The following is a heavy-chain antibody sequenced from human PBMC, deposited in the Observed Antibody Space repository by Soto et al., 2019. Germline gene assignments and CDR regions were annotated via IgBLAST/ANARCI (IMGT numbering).Heavy chain of an antibody. Sequence: PSETLSLTCTVSGGSISSYYWSWIRQPPGKGLEWIGNIYYSGSTYYNPSLKSRVTISVDTSKNQFSLKLSSVTAADTAVYYCARHLPNSDYDFWSGYFNWFDPWGQGTLVTVSS. V-gene: IGHV4-59*08. CDR3: ARHLPNSDYDFWSGYFNWFDP. CDR1: GGSISSYY. D-gene: IGHD3-3*01. CDR2: IYYSGST. J-gene: IGHJ5*02.